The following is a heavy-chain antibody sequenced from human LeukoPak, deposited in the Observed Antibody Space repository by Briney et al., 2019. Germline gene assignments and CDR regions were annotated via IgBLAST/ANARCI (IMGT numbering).Heavy chain of an antibody. CDR3: ARDTNQYSRFDY. CDR2: ISSSSSYI. D-gene: IGHD6-6*01. CDR1: GFTFSSYS. Sequence: GGSLRLSCAASGFTFSSYSMNWVRQAPGKGLEWVSSISSSSSYIYYADSVKGRFTISRDNAKNSLYLQMNSLRAEDTAVYYCARDTNQYSRFDYWGQGTLVTVSS. J-gene: IGHJ4*02. V-gene: IGHV3-21*01.